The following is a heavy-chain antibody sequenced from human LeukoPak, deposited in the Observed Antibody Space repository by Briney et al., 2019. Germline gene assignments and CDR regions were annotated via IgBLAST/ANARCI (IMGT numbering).Heavy chain of an antibody. J-gene: IGHJ4*02. CDR2: ISSSGSTI. CDR3: ARDYGGSSPFDY. Sequence: GGSLRLAWVASAFTSSNAWTSWVRQAPEKGLEWVSYISSSGSTIYYAYSVKGRYTISRDNAKNSLYLQMNSLRAEDTAVYYCARDYGGSSPFDYWGQGTLVTVSS. V-gene: IGHV3-48*03. CDR1: AFTSSNAW. D-gene: IGHD4-23*01.